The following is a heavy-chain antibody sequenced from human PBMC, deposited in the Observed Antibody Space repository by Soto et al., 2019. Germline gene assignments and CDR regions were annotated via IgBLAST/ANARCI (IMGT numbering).Heavy chain of an antibody. CDR1: GFTFSSYA. V-gene: IGHV3-23*01. Sequence: GGFLGLSCAASGFTFSSYAMSWVRQAPGKGLEWVSAISGSGGSTYYADSVKGRFTISRDNSKNTLYLQMNSLRAEDTAVYYCAKESINMIAVATPDAFDIWGQGTMVTVSS. CDR3: AKESINMIAVATPDAFDI. D-gene: IGHD3-22*01. J-gene: IGHJ3*02. CDR2: ISGSGGST.